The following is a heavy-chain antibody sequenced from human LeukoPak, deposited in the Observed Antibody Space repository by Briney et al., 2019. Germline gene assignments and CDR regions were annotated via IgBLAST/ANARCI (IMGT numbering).Heavy chain of an antibody. V-gene: IGHV3-23*01. Sequence: GGSLRLSCAASGLTFSSYAMSWVRQAPGKGLEWVSAISGSGGSTYYADSVKGRFTISRDNSKNTLYLQMNSLRAEDTAVYYCAKGSVSYYDSSGYYYYYYYYYMDVWGKGTTVTVSS. CDR3: AKGSVSYYDSSGYYYYYYYYYMDV. J-gene: IGHJ6*03. CDR2: ISGSGGST. CDR1: GLTFSSYA. D-gene: IGHD3-22*01.